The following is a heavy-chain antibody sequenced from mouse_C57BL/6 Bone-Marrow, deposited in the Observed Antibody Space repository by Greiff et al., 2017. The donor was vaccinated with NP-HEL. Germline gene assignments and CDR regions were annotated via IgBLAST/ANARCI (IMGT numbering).Heavy chain of an antibody. CDR3: AREDDYGSSYTWFAY. V-gene: IGHV1-69*01. Sequence: QVQLQQPGAELVMPGASVKLSCKASGYTFTSYWMHWVKQRPGQGLEWIGEIDPSDSYTNYNQKFKGKSTLTVDKSSSTAYMQLSSLTSEDSAVYYCAREDDYGSSYTWFAYWGQGTLVTVSA. D-gene: IGHD1-1*01. CDR1: GYTFTSYW. CDR2: IDPSDSYT. J-gene: IGHJ3*01.